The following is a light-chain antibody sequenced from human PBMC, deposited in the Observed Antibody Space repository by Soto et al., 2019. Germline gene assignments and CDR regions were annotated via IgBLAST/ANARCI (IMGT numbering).Light chain of an antibody. CDR1: QSISSW. Sequence: DIPIAQSPSTLSASVPERFTIXGRASQSISSWLAWYQQKPGKAPKLLIYKASSLESGVPSRFSGSGSGTEFTLTISSLQPDDFATYYCQQYNSYSLTFGQGTKV. J-gene: IGKJ1*01. CDR2: KAS. V-gene: IGKV1-5*03. CDR3: QQYNSYSLT.